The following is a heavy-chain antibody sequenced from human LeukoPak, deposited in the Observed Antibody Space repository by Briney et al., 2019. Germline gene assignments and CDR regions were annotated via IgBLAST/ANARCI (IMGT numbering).Heavy chain of an antibody. D-gene: IGHD2-21*02. CDR1: GDSVSSNSAA. V-gene: IGHV6-1*01. J-gene: IGHJ4*02. CDR3: ARVVVVTATTAKYYFDY. Sequence: SQTLSLTCAISGDSVSSNSAAWNWIRQSPSRGLEWLGRTYYRSKWYNDYAVSVKSRITINPDTSKNQFSLKLSSVTAADTAVYYCARVVVVTATTAKYYFDYWGQGTLVTVSS. CDR2: TYYRSKWYN.